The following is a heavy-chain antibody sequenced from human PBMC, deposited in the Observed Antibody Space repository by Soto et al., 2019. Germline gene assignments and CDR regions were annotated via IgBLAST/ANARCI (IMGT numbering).Heavy chain of an antibody. Sequence: QVQLQESGPGLVKPSGTLSLTCAISSGSITSSNWWSWVRQPPGKGLEWIGEVYNGGNANYNPSLKSRLTIAVESQNQFSLRLSAVTAADTAVYFCASHLIMPGTRGFDYWGQGSLVTVSS. CDR1: SGSITSSNW. J-gene: IGHJ4*02. CDR2: VYNGGNA. CDR3: ASHLIMPGTRGFDY. D-gene: IGHD1-26*01. V-gene: IGHV4-4*02.